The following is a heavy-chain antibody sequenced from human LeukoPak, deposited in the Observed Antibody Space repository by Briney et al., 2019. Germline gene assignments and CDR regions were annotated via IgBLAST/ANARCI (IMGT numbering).Heavy chain of an antibody. CDR3: VLSTTMVTYFDY. J-gene: IGHJ4*02. CDR1: GFTFSRYS. D-gene: IGHD5-18*01. CDR2: ISSNGGST. Sequence: GGSLRLSCAASGFTFSRYSMRWVRQAPGKGLEYVSVISSNGGSTYYADSVKGRFTISRDNSKNTLYLQMSSLRAEDTAVYYCVLSTTMVTYFDYWGQGTLVTVSS. V-gene: IGHV3-64D*06.